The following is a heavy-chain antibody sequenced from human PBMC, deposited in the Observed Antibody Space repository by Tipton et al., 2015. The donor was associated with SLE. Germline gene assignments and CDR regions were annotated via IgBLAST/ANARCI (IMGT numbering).Heavy chain of an antibody. CDR1: GFTFSTYA. CDR3: ARQTNYMDV. Sequence: GSLRLSCAASGFTFSTYALTWVRQAPGKGLEWVSAISGSGGSTYYADSVKGRFTISRDNAKNSLYLQMNTLRAEDTAVYYCARQTNYMDVWGKGTTVTVSS. V-gene: IGHV3-23*01. CDR2: ISGSGGST. J-gene: IGHJ6*03.